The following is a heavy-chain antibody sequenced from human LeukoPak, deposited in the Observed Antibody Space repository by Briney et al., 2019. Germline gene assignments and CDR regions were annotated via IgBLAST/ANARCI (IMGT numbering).Heavy chain of an antibody. Sequence: TLRNGWMXGVREXPGKGRXXFGRINSKTDGGTTDYAPPVKGRFTISRDDSKNTLYLQMNSLKTEDTAVCYCTTDQLPIFDYWGQGTLVTVSS. J-gene: IGHJ4*02. V-gene: IGHV3-15*01. CDR1: TLRNGW. CDR3: TTDQLPIFDY. CDR2: INSKTDGGTT. D-gene: IGHD2-2*01.